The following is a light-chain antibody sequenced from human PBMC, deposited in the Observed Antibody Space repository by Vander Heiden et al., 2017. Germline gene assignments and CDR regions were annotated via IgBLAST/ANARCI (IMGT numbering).Light chain of an antibody. J-gene: IGLJ3*02. Sequence: QSALTQPALLSGSPAQPITTAGTGTRSDVGGYNYVSWYQQHPGKAPNLMIYDVYDRPSGVSNRFSGSKSGNTASLTISGLQADDEAYYYCISYTSSSTLWVFGGGTKLTVL. CDR2: DVY. V-gene: IGLV2-14*01. CDR1: RSDVGGYNY. CDR3: ISYTSSSTLWV.